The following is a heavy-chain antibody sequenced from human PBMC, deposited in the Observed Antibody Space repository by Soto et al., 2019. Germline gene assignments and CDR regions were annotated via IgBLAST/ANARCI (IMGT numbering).Heavy chain of an antibody. J-gene: IGHJ4*02. CDR2: ITHDGINK. V-gene: IGHV3-30-3*01. D-gene: IGHD3-16*02. CDR3: ARDMDSPAYIVKWLEF. CDR1: GFSFSSYA. Sequence: QVRLVESGGGVVQPGRSLRLSCTASGFSFSSYAMYWFRQPPGKGLEWVAVITHDGINKHYADSEKGRVTVSRDNSNHSLALQLNSLRVGDRDMYVCARDMDSPAYIVKWLEFWGQGTLVTVSS.